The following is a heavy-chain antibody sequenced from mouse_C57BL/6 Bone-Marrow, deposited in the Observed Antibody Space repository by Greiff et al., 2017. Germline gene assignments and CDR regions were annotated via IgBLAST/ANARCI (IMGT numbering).Heavy chain of an antibody. V-gene: IGHV1-69*01. D-gene: IGHD2-3*01. J-gene: IGHJ1*03. CDR2: IDPSDSYT. CDR3: ARSFDGYWYFDV. CDR1: GYTFTSYW. Sequence: QVQLQQPGAELVMPGASVKLSCKASGYTFTSYWMHWVKPRPGQGLEWIGEIDPSDSYTNYNQKFKGKSTLTVDKSSSTAYMQLSSLTSEDSAVYYCARSFDGYWYFDVWGTGTTVTVSS.